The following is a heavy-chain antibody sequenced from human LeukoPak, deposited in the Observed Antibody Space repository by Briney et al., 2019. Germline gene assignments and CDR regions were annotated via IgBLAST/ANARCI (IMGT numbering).Heavy chain of an antibody. CDR1: GFTLSSYG. J-gene: IGHJ6*02. CDR2: IWYDESKE. Sequence: PGGSLRLSCVASGFTLSSYGMHWIRQDPGKGLEWVAVIWYDESKEYYTDSVRGRFTVSRDNSKNILYLQMNSLRVEDTAVYYCARDTDCSAVTCYSDGMDVWGQGTTVTVSS. V-gene: IGHV3-33*01. D-gene: IGHD2-15*01. CDR3: ARDTDCSAVTCYSDGMDV.